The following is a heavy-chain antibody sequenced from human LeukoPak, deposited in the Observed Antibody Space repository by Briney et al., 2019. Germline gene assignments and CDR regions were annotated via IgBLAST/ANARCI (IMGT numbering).Heavy chain of an antibody. CDR3: ARVRVTRTNGSGSYDFDY. CDR1: GFTFDDYA. Sequence: GGSLRLSCAASGFTFDDYAMHWVRQAPGKGLEWVSSISSSSSYIYYADSVKGRFTISRDNAKNSLYLQMNSLRAEDTAVYYCARVRVTRTNGSGSYDFDYWGQGTLVTVSS. J-gene: IGHJ4*02. CDR2: ISSSSSYI. D-gene: IGHD3-10*01. V-gene: IGHV3-21*01.